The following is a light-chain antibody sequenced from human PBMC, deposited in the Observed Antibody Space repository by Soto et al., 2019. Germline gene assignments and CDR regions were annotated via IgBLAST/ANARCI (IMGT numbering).Light chain of an antibody. CDR2: GAS. J-gene: IGKJ5*01. V-gene: IGKV3-20*01. Sequence: EIVMTQSPATLSVSPGERVTLSCRASQSVSSNLAWYQQKVGQAPRLLIYGASTRATGIPDRFSGSGSGTDFTLTISRLEPEDFAVYYCQQYGSSLITFGQGTRLEIK. CDR3: QQYGSSLIT. CDR1: QSVSSN.